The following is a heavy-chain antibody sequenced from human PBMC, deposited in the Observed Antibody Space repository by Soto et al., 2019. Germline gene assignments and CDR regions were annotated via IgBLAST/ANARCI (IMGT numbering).Heavy chain of an antibody. CDR2: INHSGST. CDR3: ARDRVLLGRWFDP. CDR1: GGSFSGYY. D-gene: IGHD3-10*01. Sequence: SETLSLTCAVFGGSFSGYYWSWIRQPPGKGLEWIGEINHSGSTNYNPSLKSRVTISVDTSKNQFSLKLSSVTAADTAVYYCARDRVLLGRWFDPWGQGTLVTVSS. V-gene: IGHV4-34*01. J-gene: IGHJ5*02.